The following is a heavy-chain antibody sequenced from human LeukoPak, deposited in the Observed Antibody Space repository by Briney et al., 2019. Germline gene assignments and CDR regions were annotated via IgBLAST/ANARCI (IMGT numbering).Heavy chain of an antibody. CDR1: GFTFSSYE. Sequence: GRSLRLSCAASGFTFSSYEMNWVRQAPGKGLEWVSYISSRGSTIYYAESVKGRFTSSRDNAKNSLYLQMSSLRAEDTAVYYCARDYYGSGSYGPWGQGTLVTVSS. CDR2: ISSRGSTI. D-gene: IGHD3-10*01. J-gene: IGHJ5*02. CDR3: ARDYYGSGSYGP. V-gene: IGHV3-48*03.